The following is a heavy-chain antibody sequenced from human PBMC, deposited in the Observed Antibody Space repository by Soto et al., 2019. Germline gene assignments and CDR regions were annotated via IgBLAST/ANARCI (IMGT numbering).Heavy chain of an antibody. Sequence: GGGLIQPGGSLRLSCAASGFTVSSNYMSWVRQAPGKGLEWVSVIYSGGSTYYADSVKGRFTISRDNSKNTLYLQMNSLRAEDTAVYYCARVQVDYYYYYMDVWGKGTTVTVSS. CDR3: ARVQVDYYYYYMDV. J-gene: IGHJ6*03. CDR1: GFTVSSNY. CDR2: IYSGGST. V-gene: IGHV3-53*01.